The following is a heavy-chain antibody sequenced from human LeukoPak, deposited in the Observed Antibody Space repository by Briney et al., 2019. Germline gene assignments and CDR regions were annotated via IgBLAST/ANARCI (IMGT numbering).Heavy chain of an antibody. Sequence: SETLSLTCTVSGDSISTYYWTWIRQPPGKGLEWIGYISYSGSTNYNPSLKSRVTFSVDTSKSQFSLKLSSVTAADSAVYYCARAQLNLVVDFSMDVWGQGTTVTVSS. J-gene: IGHJ6*02. V-gene: IGHV4-59*01. D-gene: IGHD2-2*01. CDR3: ARAQLNLVVDFSMDV. CDR1: GDSISTYY. CDR2: ISYSGST.